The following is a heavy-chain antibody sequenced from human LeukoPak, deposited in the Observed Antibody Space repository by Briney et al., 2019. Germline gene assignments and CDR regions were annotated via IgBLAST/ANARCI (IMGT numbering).Heavy chain of an antibody. CDR3: ARDLVPSFYGSGSYAY. J-gene: IGHJ4*02. Sequence: PGGSLRLSCAASGFTFSSYSMNWVRQAPGKGLEWVSSISSGSSYIYYADSVKGRFTISRDNAKNSLYLQMNSLRAEDTAVYYCARDLVPSFYGSGSYAYWGQGTLVTVSS. CDR1: GFTFSSYS. V-gene: IGHV3-21*01. CDR2: ISSGSSYI. D-gene: IGHD3-10*01.